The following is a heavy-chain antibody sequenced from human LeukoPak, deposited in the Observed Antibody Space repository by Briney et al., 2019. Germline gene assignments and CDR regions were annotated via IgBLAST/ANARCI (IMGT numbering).Heavy chain of an antibody. CDR3: ARHGGYCSGASCSGVWFDP. J-gene: IGHJ5*02. V-gene: IGHV4-59*08. CDR2: IYYSGST. Sequence: SETLSLTCTVSGGSISSYYWSWIRQPPGKGLEWIGYIYYSGSTNYNPSLKSRVTISVDTSKNQFSLKLTSVAAADTAVYYCARHGGYCSGASCSGVWFDPWGQGTLVTVSS. D-gene: IGHD2-15*01. CDR1: GGSISSYY.